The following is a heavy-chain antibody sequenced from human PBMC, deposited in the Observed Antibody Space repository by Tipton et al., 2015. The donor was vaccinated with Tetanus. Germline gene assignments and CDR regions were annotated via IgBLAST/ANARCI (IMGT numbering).Heavy chain of an antibody. V-gene: IGHV4-34*01. D-gene: IGHD3-22*01. CDR2: INHSGST. J-gene: IGHJ3*02. Sequence: LRLSCAVYGGSFSGYYWSWIRQPPGKGLEWIGEINHSGSTNYNPSLKSRVTIPVDTSKNQFSLKLSSVTAADTAVYYCAGPGTYYYDSSGYHPFDIWGQGTMVTVSS. CDR1: GGSFSGYY. CDR3: AGPGTYYYDSSGYHPFDI.